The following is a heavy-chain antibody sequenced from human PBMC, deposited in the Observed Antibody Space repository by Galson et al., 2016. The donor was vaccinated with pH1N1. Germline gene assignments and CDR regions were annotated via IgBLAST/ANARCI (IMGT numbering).Heavy chain of an antibody. CDR3: ARYAVTYYYDSSGYPEEYFDV. J-gene: IGHJ2*01. Sequence: QSGAEVTKPGESLKISCKGSGYSFTSYWIGWVRQMPGKGLEWMGIIYPGDSDTRYSPSFQGQVTISADKSTSTAYLQWSSLKASDTAIYYCARYAVTYYYDSSGYPEEYFDVWGRGTLVTVSS. CDR2: IYPGDSDT. CDR1: GYSFTSYW. V-gene: IGHV5-51*03. D-gene: IGHD3-22*01.